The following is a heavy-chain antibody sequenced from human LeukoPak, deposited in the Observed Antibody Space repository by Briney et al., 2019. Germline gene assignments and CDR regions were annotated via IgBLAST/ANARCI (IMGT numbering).Heavy chain of an antibody. CDR1: GVIFNTYS. CDR2: ISSSSNYI. V-gene: IGHV3-21*01. CDR3: ARDIGMVRGVIITGYYGMDV. Sequence: GGSLRLSCAASGVIFNTYSMNWVRQAPGKGLEWVSSISSSSNYIYYADSVRGRFSISRDNAKNSLYLQMNSLRAEDTAVYYCARDIGMVRGVIITGYYGMDVWGQGTTVTVSS. J-gene: IGHJ6*02. D-gene: IGHD3-10*01.